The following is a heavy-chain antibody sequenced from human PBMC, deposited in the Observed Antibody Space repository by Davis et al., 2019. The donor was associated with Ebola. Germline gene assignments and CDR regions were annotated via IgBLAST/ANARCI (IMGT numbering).Heavy chain of an antibody. D-gene: IGHD6-6*01. J-gene: IGHJ4*02. CDR3: TTDPLSSSFDY. CDR2: IKSKTDGGTT. Sequence: GESLKISCAASGFTFSNAWMSWVRQAPGKGLEWVGRIKSKTDGGTTDYAAPVKGRFTISRDDSKNTLYLQMNSLKTEDTAVYYCTTDPLSSSFDYWGQGTLVTVSS. CDR1: GFTFSNAW. V-gene: IGHV3-15*01.